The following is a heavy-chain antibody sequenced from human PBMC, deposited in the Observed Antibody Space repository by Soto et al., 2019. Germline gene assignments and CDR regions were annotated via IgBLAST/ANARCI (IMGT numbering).Heavy chain of an antibody. CDR2: IAYDGNDK. V-gene: IGHV3-30*03. CDR1: EFTFNTYA. J-gene: IGHJ6*02. D-gene: IGHD1-7*01. CDR3: ARDVGNYVPYYYGMDV. Sequence: QAQLVESGGGVVQPGRSLRLSCAASEFTFNTYAMHWVRQAPGKGLEWVAVIAYDGNDKYYADSVKGRFTISRDNSKNALYLQMNTLRPEDTAMYYCARDVGNYVPYYYGMDVWGQGTTVTVP.